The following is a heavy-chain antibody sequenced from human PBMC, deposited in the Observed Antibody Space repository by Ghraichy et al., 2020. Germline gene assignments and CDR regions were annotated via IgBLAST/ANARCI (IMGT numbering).Heavy chain of an antibody. V-gene: IGHV1-46*01. CDR3: ARGNIAVPPGSVV. CDR2: INPSGGST. D-gene: IGHD2-2*01. J-gene: IGHJ6*02. CDR1: GYTFTSYY. Sequence: ASVKVSCKASGYTFTSYYMHWVRQAPGQGLEWMGIINPSGGSTSYAQKLQGRVTMTRDTSTSTVYMELSSLSSEDTAVYYCARGNIAVPPGSVVWGQGTTVTVSS.